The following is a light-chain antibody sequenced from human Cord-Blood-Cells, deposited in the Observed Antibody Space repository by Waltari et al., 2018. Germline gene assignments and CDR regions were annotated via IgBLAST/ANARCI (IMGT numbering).Light chain of an antibody. V-gene: IGKV1-39*01. J-gene: IGKJ1*01. CDR1: QSISSY. Sequence: IQMTPSPSSLSASVGDRVTITCRASQSISSYLNWYQQKPGKAHNLLIYAASSLQSGVPSRFSCSGSGTDFTLTISSLQPEDFATYYCQQSYSTPWTFGQGTKVEIK. CDR2: AAS. CDR3: QQSYSTPWT.